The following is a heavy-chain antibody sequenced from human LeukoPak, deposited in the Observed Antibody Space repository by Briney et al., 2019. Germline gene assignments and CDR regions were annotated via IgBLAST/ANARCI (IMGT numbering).Heavy chain of an antibody. CDR3: AAQSGYYSGGWFDP. V-gene: IGHV4-59*01. J-gene: IGHJ5*02. D-gene: IGHD2-15*01. CDR1: GGSISSYY. CDR2: IYYSGST. Sequence: SETLSLTCTVSGGSISSYYWSWIRQPPGKGLEWIGYIYYSGSTYYNPSLKSRVTISVDTSKNQFSLKLSSVTAADTAVYYCAAQSGYYSGGWFDPWGQGTLVTVSS.